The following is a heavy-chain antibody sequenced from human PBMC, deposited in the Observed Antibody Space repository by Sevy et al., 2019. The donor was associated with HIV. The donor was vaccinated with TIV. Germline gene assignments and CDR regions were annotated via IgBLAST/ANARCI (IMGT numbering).Heavy chain of an antibody. CDR1: GYTFTSYD. CDR2: MNPNSGNT. D-gene: IGHD2-2*01. J-gene: IGHJ5*02. V-gene: IGHV1-8*01. CDR3: ARDPQDYCSSTSCYDSPNSFDP. Sequence: ASVKVSCKASGYTFTSYDINWVRQATGQGLEWMGWMNPNSGNTGYAQKFQGRVTMTRNTSISTAYMELRSLRSDDTAVYYCARDPQDYCSSTSCYDSPNSFDPWGQGTLVTVSS.